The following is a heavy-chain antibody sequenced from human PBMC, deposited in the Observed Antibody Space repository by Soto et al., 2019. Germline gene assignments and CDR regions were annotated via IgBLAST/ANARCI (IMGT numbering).Heavy chain of an antibody. CDR1: GDSMNSYY. Sequence: PSETLSLTCSVSGDSMNSYYWSWIRQPPGKGLEWIGYIYNSGSNNYNPSLKGRVTISVDTSKNQFSLKLTSVTPADTAVYYCARTVLHDFWCPGTLVTLFS. J-gene: IGHJ4*02. V-gene: IGHV4-59*01. CDR3: ARTVLHDF. CDR2: IYNSGSN.